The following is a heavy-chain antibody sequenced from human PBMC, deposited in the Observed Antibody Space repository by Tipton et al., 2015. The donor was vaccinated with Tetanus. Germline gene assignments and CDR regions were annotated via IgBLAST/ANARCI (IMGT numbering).Heavy chain of an antibody. J-gene: IGHJ4*02. CDR2: ISAYNGDT. Sequence: QLVQSGAEVKKPGASVKVSCKTSGYTFSNYGVSWVRQAPGRGIEWIGWISAYNGDTNTAQNLQGRVTMTTDTSTSTASMEVRSLTYDATSVYYCGRASGYHYGSGSYSSGEDYWCPGTLVPVSS. D-gene: IGHD3-10*01. CDR3: GRASGYHYGSGSYSSGEDY. CDR1: GYTFSNYG. V-gene: IGHV1-18*01.